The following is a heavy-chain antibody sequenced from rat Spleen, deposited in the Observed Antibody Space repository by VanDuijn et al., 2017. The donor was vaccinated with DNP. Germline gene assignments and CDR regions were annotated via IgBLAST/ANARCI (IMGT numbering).Heavy chain of an antibody. CDR2: INKDSRTI. V-gene: IGHV4-2*01. Sequence: EVKLVESGGGLVQPGRSLKLSCAASGFNFNDYWMGWVRQAPGKGLEWIGEINKDSRTIKYSPALKDKITISRDNAHKTLYLQMSKLGSEDTAIYYCVRGGRSYFDYWGQGVMVTVSS. D-gene: IGHD1-11*01. J-gene: IGHJ2*01. CDR3: VRGGRSYFDY. CDR1: GFNFNDYW.